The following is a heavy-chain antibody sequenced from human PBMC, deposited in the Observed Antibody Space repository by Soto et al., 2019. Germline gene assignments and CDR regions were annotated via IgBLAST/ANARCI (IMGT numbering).Heavy chain of an antibody. D-gene: IGHD3-10*01. J-gene: IGHJ5*02. V-gene: IGHV3-30*18. CDR2: ISYDGSNK. CDR3: AKDARITMVRGVIRVHWFDP. CDR1: GFIFSSYG. Sequence: GGSLRLSCAASGFIFSSYGMHWVRQAPGKGLEWVAVISYDGSNKYYADSVKGRFTISRDNSKNTLYLQMNSPRAEDTAVYYCAKDARITMVRGVIRVHWFDPWGQGTLVTVSS.